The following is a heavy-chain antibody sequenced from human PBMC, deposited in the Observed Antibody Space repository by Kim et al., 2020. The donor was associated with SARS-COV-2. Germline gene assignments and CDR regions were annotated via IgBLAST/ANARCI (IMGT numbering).Heavy chain of an antibody. V-gene: IGHV3-23*01. CDR1: GFTFSSYA. CDR2: ISGSGGST. D-gene: IGHD2-2*01. J-gene: IGHJ5*02. Sequence: GGSLRLSCAASGFTFSSYAMSWVRQAPGKGLEWVSAISGSGGSTYYADSVKGRFTISRDNSKNTLYLQMNSLRAEDTAVYYCAKALRYCSSTSCYFNWFDPWGQGTLVTVSS. CDR3: AKALRYCSSTSCYFNWFDP.